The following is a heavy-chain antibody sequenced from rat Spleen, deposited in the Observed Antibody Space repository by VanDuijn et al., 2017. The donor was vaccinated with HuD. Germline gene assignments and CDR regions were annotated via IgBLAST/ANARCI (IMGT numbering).Heavy chain of an antibody. CDR2: ISYDESST. CDR3: ARAGYLRDWYFDF. V-gene: IGHV5-29*01. CDR1: GFTFSDYY. J-gene: IGHJ1*01. D-gene: IGHD2-5*01. Sequence: EVHLVESDGDLVQLGRSLKLSCAASGFTFSDYYMAWVRQAPTKGLEWVATISYDESSTYYRDSVKGRFTISRDNTRDTLYLQMDNLRSEDTATYYCARAGYLRDWYFDFWGPGTMVTVSS.